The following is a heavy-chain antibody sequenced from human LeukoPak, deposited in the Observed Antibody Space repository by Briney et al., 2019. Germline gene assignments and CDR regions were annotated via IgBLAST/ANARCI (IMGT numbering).Heavy chain of an antibody. J-gene: IGHJ4*02. V-gene: IGHV3-21*01. CDR2: ISSSSSYI. CDR3: ARGERYSGYDSLGDY. Sequence: GGSQRLSCAASGFTFSSYSMNWVRQAPGKGLEWVSSISSSSSYIYYADSLKGRFTISRDNAKNSLYLQMNSLRAEDTAVYYCARGERYSGYDSLGDYWGQGTRVPVFS. CDR1: GFTFSSYS. D-gene: IGHD5-12*01.